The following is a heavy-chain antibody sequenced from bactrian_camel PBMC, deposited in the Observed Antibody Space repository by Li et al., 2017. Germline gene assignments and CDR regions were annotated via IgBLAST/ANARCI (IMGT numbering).Heavy chain of an antibody. J-gene: IGHJ6*01. Sequence: VQLVESGGDSVQIGGSLRLSCKVSAEHYRTCSMGWYRQAAGKGLEWVSVINSIGSSTYYAGSVKGRFTASKYNAKSTLYLQMNSLKPEDTAVYYCVAEGTYGGRKADFGYWGQGTQVTVS. CDR2: INSIGSST. CDR1: AEHYRTCS. V-gene: IGHV3S40*01. D-gene: IGHD6*01. CDR3: VAEGTYGGRKADFGY.